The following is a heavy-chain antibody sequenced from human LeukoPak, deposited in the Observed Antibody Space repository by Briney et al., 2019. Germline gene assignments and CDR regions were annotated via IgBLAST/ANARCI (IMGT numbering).Heavy chain of an antibody. CDR3: ARVPKDIVVVPAAPGYYYYYYMDV. J-gene: IGHJ6*03. CDR2: ISAYNGNT. Sequence: GASVKVSCKASGYTFTSYGISWVRQAPGQGLEWMGWISAYNGNTNYAQKLQGGVTMTTDTSTSTAYMELRSLRSDDTAVYYCARVPKDIVVVPAAPGYYYYYYMDVWGKGTTVTASS. CDR1: GYTFTSYG. D-gene: IGHD2-2*01. V-gene: IGHV1-18*01.